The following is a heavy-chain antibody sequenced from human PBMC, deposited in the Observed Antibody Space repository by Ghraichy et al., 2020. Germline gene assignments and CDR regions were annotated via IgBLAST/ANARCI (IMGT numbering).Heavy chain of an antibody. J-gene: IGHJ3*02. CDR3: ARRLRYYDSSGTSFDI. CDR2: IYPGDSDT. Sequence: GESLNISCEGSGYTFSNYWIGWVRQTPGKGLEWMGLIYPGDSDTKYSPPFQGQVSISADKSINTAYLQWSGLKASDTAMYYCARRLRYYDSSGTSFDIWGQGTMVTVSS. D-gene: IGHD3-22*01. V-gene: IGHV5-51*01. CDR1: GYTFSNYW.